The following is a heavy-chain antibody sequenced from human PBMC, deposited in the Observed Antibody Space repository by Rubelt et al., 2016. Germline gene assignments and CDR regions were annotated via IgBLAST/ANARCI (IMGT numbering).Heavy chain of an antibody. Sequence: QLQLQESGPGLVKPSETLSLTCTVSGGSISSSSYYWGWIRQPPGKGLEWIGSIYYSGSTYYNPSLKCRVTISLDTSKNQFSLKLSSVTAADTAVYYCARMVSPSDELLFWFDPWGQGTLVTVSS. J-gene: IGHJ5*02. D-gene: IGHD2-2*01. CDR1: GGSISSSSYY. CDR2: IYYSGST. V-gene: IGHV4-39*07. CDR3: ARMVSPSDELLFWFDP.